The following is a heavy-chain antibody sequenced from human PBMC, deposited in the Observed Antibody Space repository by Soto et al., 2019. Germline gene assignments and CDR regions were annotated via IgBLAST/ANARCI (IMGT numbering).Heavy chain of an antibody. CDR3: AKVRYSSPMGYYYGMDV. D-gene: IGHD6-19*01. Sequence: ASVKVSCKASGVTFSKFIMTWVRQAPGLGLEWVGGIIPIFGTANYAQKFQGRVTITADESTSTSYLEVSNLRSEDTAVYYCAKVRYSSPMGYYYGMDVWGQGTAVTVSS. CDR2: IIPIFGTA. CDR1: GVTFSKFI. J-gene: IGHJ6*02. V-gene: IGHV1-69*13.